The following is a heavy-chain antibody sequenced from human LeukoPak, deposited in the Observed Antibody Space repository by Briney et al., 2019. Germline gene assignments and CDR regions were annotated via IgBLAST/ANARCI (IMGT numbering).Heavy chain of an antibody. CDR2: ISGTDDST. Sequence: GGSLRLSCVASGFGFSYYDMNWVRQTPGKGLEWVSTISGTDDSTYYADSVKGRFTISRDNSKNTLYLQMDSLRAEDTAVYFCARGGGLDVWGQGATVTVSS. CDR1: GFGFSYYD. J-gene: IGHJ6*02. V-gene: IGHV3-23*01. D-gene: IGHD3-16*01. CDR3: ARGGGLDV.